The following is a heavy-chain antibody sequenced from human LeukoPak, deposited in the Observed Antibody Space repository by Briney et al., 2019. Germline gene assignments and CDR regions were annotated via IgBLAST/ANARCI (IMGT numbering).Heavy chain of an antibody. V-gene: IGHV3-74*01. CDR3: ARGPNSNRSGLDF. Sequence: GGSLRLSCAASGFTFSGHWMHWARQLPGKGLVWVSRISPTGSTTSYADSVKGRFTVSRDNAKNTLYLQVNNLRAEDTAVYYCARGPNSNRSGLDFWGQGTLLTVSS. D-gene: IGHD1-14*01. CDR2: ISPTGSTT. J-gene: IGHJ4*02. CDR1: GFTFSGHW.